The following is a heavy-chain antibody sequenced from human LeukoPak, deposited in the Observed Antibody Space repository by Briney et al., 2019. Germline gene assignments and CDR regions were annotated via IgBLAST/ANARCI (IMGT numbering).Heavy chain of an antibody. V-gene: IGHV4-61*01. J-gene: IGHJ4*02. Sequence: SETLSLTCTVSGGSVSSGSYYWSWIRQPPGKGLEWIGYIYYSGSTNYNPSLKSRVTISVDTSKNQFSLKLSSVTAADTAAEAMYSYGNNFDYWGQGTLVTVSS. D-gene: IGHD5-18*01. CDR2: IYYSGST. CDR3: YSYGNNFDY. CDR1: GGSVSSGSYY.